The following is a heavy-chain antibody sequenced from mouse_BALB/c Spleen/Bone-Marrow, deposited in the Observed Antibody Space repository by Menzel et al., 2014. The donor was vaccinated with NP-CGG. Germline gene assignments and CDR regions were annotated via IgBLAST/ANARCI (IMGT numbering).Heavy chain of an antibody. CDR1: GYSITSDYA. V-gene: IGHV3-2*02. CDR2: ISYSGST. J-gene: IGHJ1*01. Sequence: ESGPGLVKPSQSLSLTCTVTGYSITSDYAWNWIRQFPGNKLEWMDYISYSGSTSYNPSLKSRISITRDTSKNQFFLQLNSVTAEDTATYYCARSADWYFDAWGAGTTVTVSS. CDR3: ARSADWYFDA.